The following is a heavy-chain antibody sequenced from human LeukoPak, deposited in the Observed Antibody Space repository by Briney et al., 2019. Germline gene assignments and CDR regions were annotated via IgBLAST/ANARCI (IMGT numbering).Heavy chain of an antibody. Sequence: PGGSLRLSCAASGFTFSHYSFHWVRQAPGKGLEYVSAINSNGDDTYYVSSVKGRFTISRDNSKNTLYLQMGNLRPEDMAVYYCARDPGRSPDYWGQGTLVTVSS. CDR3: ARDPGRSPDY. CDR2: INSNGDDT. V-gene: IGHV3-64*01. D-gene: IGHD1-26*01. CDR1: GFTFSHYS. J-gene: IGHJ4*02.